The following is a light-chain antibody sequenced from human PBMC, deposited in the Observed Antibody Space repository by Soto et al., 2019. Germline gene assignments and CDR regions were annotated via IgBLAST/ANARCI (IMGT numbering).Light chain of an antibody. CDR2: DTS. J-gene: IGKJ1*01. CDR3: QQYGNSPRT. V-gene: IGKV3-20*01. Sequence: IVMTQSPVTMSVSPGERATLSCRASQSISTNLAWYQQKPGQAPRLLIYDTSRRATGIPDRFSGSGSGTDFTLTISRLEPEDSAMYYCQQYGNSPRTFGQGTKVEIK. CDR1: QSISTN.